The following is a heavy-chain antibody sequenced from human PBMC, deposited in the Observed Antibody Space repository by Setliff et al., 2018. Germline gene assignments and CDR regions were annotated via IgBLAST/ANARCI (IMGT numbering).Heavy chain of an antibody. D-gene: IGHD6-19*01. CDR1: GYTLTELS. V-gene: IGHV1-24*01. CDR2: FDPEDGET. Sequence: ASVTVSCKVSGYTLTELSMHWVRQAPGKGLEWMGGFDPEDGETIYAQKFQGRVTMTEDTSTDTAYMELSSLRSEDTAVYYCAFNSGWYGYYFDYWGQGTLVTVS. J-gene: IGHJ4*02. CDR3: AFNSGWYGYYFDY.